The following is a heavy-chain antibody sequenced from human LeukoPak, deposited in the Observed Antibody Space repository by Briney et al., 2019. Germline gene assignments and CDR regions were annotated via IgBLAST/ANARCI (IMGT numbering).Heavy chain of an antibody. CDR2: TYHSGST. Sequence: SETLSLTCAVSGYSIRSGYYWGWIRQPPGKGVEWIGSTYHSGSTFYKPSLKSRVTISVDASKNQFSLKLTSATAADTAVYYCARVRGMEVTANWYFDLWGRGTLVTVSS. J-gene: IGHJ2*01. CDR3: ARVRGMEVTANWYFDL. D-gene: IGHD2-21*02. V-gene: IGHV4-38-2*01. CDR1: GYSIRSGYY.